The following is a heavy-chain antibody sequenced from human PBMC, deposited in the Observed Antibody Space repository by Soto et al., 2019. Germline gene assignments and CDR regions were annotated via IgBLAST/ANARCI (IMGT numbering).Heavy chain of an antibody. V-gene: IGHV4-34*01. J-gene: IGHJ4*02. CDR2: INHSGST. CDR1: GGSFNTYY. Sequence: SETLCLTCAFYGGSFNTYYWRWPWIRRPPGKGLEWIGEINHSGSTSYNPSLKSRVTISVDTSKNQFSLKLSSVTAADTAVYYGARTRENSGIFSDRPYYFAYSGQGTFVPVSS. CDR3: ARTRENSGIFSDRPYYFAY. D-gene: IGHD2-21*01.